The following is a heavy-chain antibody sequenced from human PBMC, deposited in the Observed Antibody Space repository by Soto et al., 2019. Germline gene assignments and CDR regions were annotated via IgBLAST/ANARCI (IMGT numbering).Heavy chain of an antibody. CDR1: GFTFSSYG. J-gene: IGHJ3*02. CDR2: ISYDGSNK. Sequence: GGSLRLSCAASGFTFSSYGMHWVRQAPGKGLEWVAVISYDGSNKYYADSVKGRFTISRDNSKNTLYLQMNSLRAEDTAVYYCAKELGFGVAGTGGDAFDIWGQGTMVTVSS. CDR3: AKELGFGVAGTGGDAFDI. V-gene: IGHV3-30*18. D-gene: IGHD6-19*01.